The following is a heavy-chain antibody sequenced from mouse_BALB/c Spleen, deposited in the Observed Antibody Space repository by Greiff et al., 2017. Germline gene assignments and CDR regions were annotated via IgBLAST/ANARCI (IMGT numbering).Heavy chain of an antibody. CDR1: GFAFSSYD. CDR2: ISSGGGST. CDR3: ARQGDYDGGYFDY. D-gene: IGHD2-4*01. V-gene: IGHV5-12-1*01. J-gene: IGHJ2*01. Sequence: EVKLVESGGGLVKPGGSLKLSCAASGFAFSSYDMSWVRQTPEKRLEWVAYISSGGGSTYSPDTVKGRFTISRDNAKNTLYLQMSSLKSEDTAMYYCARQGDYDGGYFDYWGQGTTLTVSS.